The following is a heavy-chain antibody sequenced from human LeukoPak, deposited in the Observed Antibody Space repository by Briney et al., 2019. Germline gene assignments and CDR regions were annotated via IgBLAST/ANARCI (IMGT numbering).Heavy chain of an antibody. V-gene: IGHV4-59*01. CDR2: IYYSGST. D-gene: IGHD1-26*01. CDR1: GGSISSYY. Sequence: PSETLSLTCTVSGGSISSYYWSWLRQPPGKGLEWIGYIYYSGSTNYNPSLKSRVTISVDTSKNQFSLKLSSVTAADTAVYYCAREGAHSFDYWGQGTLVTVSS. CDR3: AREGAHSFDY. J-gene: IGHJ4*02.